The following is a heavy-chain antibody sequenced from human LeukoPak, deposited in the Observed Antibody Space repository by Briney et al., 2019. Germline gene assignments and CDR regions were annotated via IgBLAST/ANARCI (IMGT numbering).Heavy chain of an antibody. CDR1: GGSISSYY. J-gene: IGHJ5*02. CDR2: IYYSGST. V-gene: IGHV4-59*01. CDR3: ARGVWYQLPEGWFDP. D-gene: IGHD2-2*01. Sequence: SETLSLTCTVSGGSISSYYWSWIRQPPGKGLEWIGYIYYSGSTNYNPSLKSRVTISVDTSKNQFSLKLSSVTAADTAVYYCARGVWYQLPEGWFDPWGQGTLVTVSS.